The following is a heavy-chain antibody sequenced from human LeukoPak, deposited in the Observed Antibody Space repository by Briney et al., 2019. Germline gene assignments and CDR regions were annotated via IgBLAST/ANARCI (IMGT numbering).Heavy chain of an antibody. J-gene: IGHJ6*03. V-gene: IGHV1-46*01. CDR2: INPSGGST. CDR3: ARDGSSSPNYYYYYMDV. CDR1: GYTFTSYY. D-gene: IGHD6-6*01. Sequence: ASVKVSCKASGYTFTSYYMHWVRQAPGQGLEWMGIINPSGGSTSYAQKFQGRVTMTRDMSTSTVYMELSSLRSEDTAVYYCARDGSSSPNYYYYYMDVWGKGTTVTVSS.